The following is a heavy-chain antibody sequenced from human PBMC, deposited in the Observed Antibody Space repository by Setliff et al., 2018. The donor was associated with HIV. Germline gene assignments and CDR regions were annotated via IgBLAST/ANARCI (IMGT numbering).Heavy chain of an antibody. Sequence: GASVKVSCKASGHTFVDYYIHWVRQVPGKGLEWMGRINPKTGVATHARIFQDRIILTRDTSTSIAYMELIRPRHDDTAFYYCTRAHFLVTETRNWFDPWGQGTLVTVSS. V-gene: IGHV1-2*06. J-gene: IGHJ5*02. CDR3: TRAHFLVTETRNWFDP. D-gene: IGHD1-26*01. CDR2: INPKTGVA. CDR1: GHTFVDYY.